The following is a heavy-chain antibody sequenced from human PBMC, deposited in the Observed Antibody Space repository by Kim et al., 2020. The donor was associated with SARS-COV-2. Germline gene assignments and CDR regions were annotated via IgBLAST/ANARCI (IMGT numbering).Heavy chain of an antibody. CDR2: ISSSGSTI. J-gene: IGHJ1*01. CDR3: ARPYCSSTTCYGYFPH. CDR1: GFTFSSYE. D-gene: IGHD2-2*01. Sequence: GGSLRLSCAASGFTFSSYEMNWVRQAPGKGLEWVSYISSSGSTIYYADSVKGRFTISRDNAKNSLYLQVNSLRAEDTAVYYCARPYCSSTTCYGYFPHWGQGPLVTVSS. V-gene: IGHV3-48*03.